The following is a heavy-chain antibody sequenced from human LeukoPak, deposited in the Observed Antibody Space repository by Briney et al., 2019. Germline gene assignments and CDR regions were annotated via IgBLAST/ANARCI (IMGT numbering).Heavy chain of an antibody. CDR2: ISRSGDSS. J-gene: IGHJ3*01. CDR3: ARDKSVLDGGYEGTFAV. Sequence: GGSLRLSCATSGFSFNTYAMSWVRQATGKGLGWVSSISRSGDSSYYADSVKGRFTISRDNSKNILYLQMKSLRAGDTAVYYCARDKSVLDGGYEGTFAVWGQGTVVTVSS. D-gene: IGHD5-12*01. CDR1: GFSFNTYA. V-gene: IGHV3-23*01.